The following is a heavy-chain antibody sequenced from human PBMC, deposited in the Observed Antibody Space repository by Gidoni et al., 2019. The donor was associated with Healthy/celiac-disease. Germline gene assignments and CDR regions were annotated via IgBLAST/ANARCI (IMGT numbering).Heavy chain of an antibody. Sequence: QVQLVESGGVLVKPGGSLRLSCAASGFTFSDYYLSWIRQVQGKGLEWVSYISSSGSTIYYADSVKGRFTISRDNDKNSLYLQMNSLRAEDTAVYYCARDLWSGELLDNWGQGTLVTVSS. CDR1: GFTFSDYY. D-gene: IGHD3-10*01. CDR3: ARDLWSGELLDN. CDR2: ISSSGSTI. J-gene: IGHJ4*02. V-gene: IGHV3-11*01.